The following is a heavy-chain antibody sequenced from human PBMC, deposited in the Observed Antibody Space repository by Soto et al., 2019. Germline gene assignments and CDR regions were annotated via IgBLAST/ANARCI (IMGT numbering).Heavy chain of an antibody. V-gene: IGHV3-48*01. D-gene: IGHD1-1*01. J-gene: IGHJ3*02. CDR2: FRSSDNRI. CDR1: GFTFSSYS. Sequence: EVHLVESGGGLVQPGGSLRLSCAASGFTFSSYSMNWVRQAPGKGLEWVSFFRSSDNRILYADSVKGRFTISRDDARNSLYLQMNSLRAEDTAVYYCARDYNWAFDIWGQGTMVTVSS. CDR3: ARDYNWAFDI.